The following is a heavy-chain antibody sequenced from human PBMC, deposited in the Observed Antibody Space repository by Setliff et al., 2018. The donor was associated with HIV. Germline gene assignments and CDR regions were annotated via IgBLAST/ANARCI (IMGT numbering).Heavy chain of an antibody. D-gene: IGHD6-19*01. Sequence: PSETLSLTCTVSGGSISRGSYSWGWIRQPPGKGLEWIGSISYTGITNYNPSLRSRVTISVDTSQNQFSLKLTSVTAADTAVYYCARLRQWLAFFDSWGQGTLVTGSS. V-gene: IGHV4-39*01. CDR2: ISYTGIT. J-gene: IGHJ4*02. CDR3: ARLRQWLAFFDS. CDR1: GGSISRGSYS.